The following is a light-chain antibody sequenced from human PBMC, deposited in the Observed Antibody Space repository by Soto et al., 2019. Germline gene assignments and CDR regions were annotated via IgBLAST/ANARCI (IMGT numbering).Light chain of an antibody. J-gene: IGKJ5*01. Sequence: DIQMTQSPSAMSSSVGDIVTITCGASQGIDNYLAWFQQKPGKVPQRLIYAASTLQSGVPSRFSGSGSGTDFTLTISSLQPEDFATYFCQQLNSYPITFGQGTRLEIK. CDR3: QQLNSYPIT. CDR1: QGIDNY. CDR2: AAS. V-gene: IGKV1-17*03.